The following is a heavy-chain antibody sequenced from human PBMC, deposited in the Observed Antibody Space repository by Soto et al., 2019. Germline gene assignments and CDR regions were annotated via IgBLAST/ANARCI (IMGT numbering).Heavy chain of an antibody. CDR1: GVSISTDNW. CDR3: ARFKGCITCNCYASTFDT. Sequence: QVQLPESGPGLVKPSGTLSLTCAVSGVSISTDNWWNLVRQSPGEGLEWLGEIFHSGGTCYSPSLTIRLTPLVDMSYTLFCMSLSSVTAADTAVYDCARFKGCITCNCYASTFDTWCRGTMVIVSS. CDR2: IFHSGGT. V-gene: IGHV4-4*02. D-gene: IGHD2-2*01. J-gene: IGHJ3*02.